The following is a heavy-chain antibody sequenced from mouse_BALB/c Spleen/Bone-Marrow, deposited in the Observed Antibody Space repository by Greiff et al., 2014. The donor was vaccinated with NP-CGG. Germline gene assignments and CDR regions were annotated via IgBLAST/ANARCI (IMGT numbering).Heavy chain of an antibody. V-gene: IGHV5-9-1*01. CDR2: ISSGGGYI. CDR1: GFTFNNYA. J-gene: IGHJ3*01. D-gene: IGHD2-3*01. Sequence: EVMLVESGGGLVKPGGALNLSCAASGFTFNNYAMSWVRQTPERRLEWVATISSGGGYIYYPDSVRGQFTISRDNAKNTLYLQMSRLRSEDTATYYCARQESIYDGYYGGFAYWGQGTLVTVSA. CDR3: ARQESIYDGYYGGFAY.